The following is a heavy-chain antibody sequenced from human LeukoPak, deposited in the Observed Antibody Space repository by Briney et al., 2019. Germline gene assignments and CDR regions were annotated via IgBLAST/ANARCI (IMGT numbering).Heavy chain of an antibody. Sequence: SETLSLTCTVSGNSGTNYYWNWIRQSAGKGLEWIGRLHPSGHTNYSPALKSRVTMSLDMSKNQFSLKLSSVTTEDTAVYYCARESIVVVPTTMDDASDIWGQGTMVTVSS. J-gene: IGHJ3*02. CDR3: ARESIVVVPTTMDDASDI. CDR2: LHPSGHT. D-gene: IGHD2-2*01. V-gene: IGHV4-4*07. CDR1: GNSGTNYY.